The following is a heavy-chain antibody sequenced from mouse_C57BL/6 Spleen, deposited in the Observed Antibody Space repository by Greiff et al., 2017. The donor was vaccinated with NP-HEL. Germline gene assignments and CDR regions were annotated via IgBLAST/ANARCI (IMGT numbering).Heavy chain of an antibody. D-gene: IGHD1-1*01. V-gene: IGHV1-15*01. CDR3: TSGYYGSSYSD. Sequence: QVQLKESGAELVRPGASVTLSCKASGYTFTDYEMHWVKQTPVHGLEWIGAIDPETGGTAYNQKFKGKAILTADKSSSTAYMELRSLTSEDSAVYYCTSGYYGSSYSDWGQGTTLTVSS. CDR2: IDPETGGT. J-gene: IGHJ2*01. CDR1: GYTFTDYE.